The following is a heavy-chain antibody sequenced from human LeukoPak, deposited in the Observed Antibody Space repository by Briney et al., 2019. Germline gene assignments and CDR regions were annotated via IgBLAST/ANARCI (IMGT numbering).Heavy chain of an antibody. D-gene: IGHD3-22*01. J-gene: IGHJ4*02. CDR3: ARGDSSGYPVKD. V-gene: IGHV3-53*01. CDR2: IYSGGST. CDR1: GFTVSSNY. Sequence: GGSLRLSCAASGFTVSSNYMSWVRQAPGKGLECVSVIYSGGSTYYADSVKGRFTISRDNSKNTLYPQMNSLRAEDTAVYYCARGDSSGYPVKDWGQGTLVTVSS.